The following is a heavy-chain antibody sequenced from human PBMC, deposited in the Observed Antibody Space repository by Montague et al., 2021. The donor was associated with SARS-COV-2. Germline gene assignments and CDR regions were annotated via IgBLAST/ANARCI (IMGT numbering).Heavy chain of an antibody. CDR2: ISSSRSYI. CDR3: ARDQQLVLGYYYGMDV. Sequence: SLRLSCAASGFTFSSYRMNWVRQAPGKGLEWVSSISSSRSYIYYADSVKGRFTISRDNAKNSLYLQMNSLRAEDTAVYYCARDQQLVLGYYYGMDVWGQGTTVTVSS. J-gene: IGHJ6*02. D-gene: IGHD6-13*01. V-gene: IGHV3-21*01. CDR1: GFTFSSYR.